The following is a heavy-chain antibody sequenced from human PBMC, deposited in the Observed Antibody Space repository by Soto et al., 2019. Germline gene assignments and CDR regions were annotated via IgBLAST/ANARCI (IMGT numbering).Heavy chain of an antibody. CDR2: ISWNSDTI. J-gene: IGHJ5*02. CDR1: GFTFDDYA. CDR3: AKDISSAFRGVNNWFDP. Sequence: EVQLVESGGGLVQPGRSLRLSCAASGFTFDDYAMHWVRQAPGKGLEWVTGISWNSDTIGYADSVKGRFTISRDNAKNSLYLQMNSLRAEDTALYYCAKDISSAFRGVNNWFDPWGQGTLVTVSS. D-gene: IGHD3-10*01. V-gene: IGHV3-9*01.